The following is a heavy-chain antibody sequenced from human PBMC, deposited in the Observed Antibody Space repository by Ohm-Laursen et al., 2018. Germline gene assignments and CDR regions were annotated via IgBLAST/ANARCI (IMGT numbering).Heavy chain of an antibody. D-gene: IGHD2-15*01. CDR2: ISGSGGST. J-gene: IGHJ1*01. CDR3: AKVPRYCSGGSCRGGYFQY. V-gene: IGHV3-23*01. Sequence: SLRLSCAASGFTFSGSAMSWVRQAPGKGLEWVSAISGSGGSTYYADSVKGRFTISRDNSKNTLYLQMNSLRAEDTAVYYCAKVPRYCSGGSCRGGYFQYWGQGTLVTVSS. CDR1: GFTFSGSA.